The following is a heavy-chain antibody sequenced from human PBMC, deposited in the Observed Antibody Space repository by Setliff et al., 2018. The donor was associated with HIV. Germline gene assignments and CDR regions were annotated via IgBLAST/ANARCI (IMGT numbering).Heavy chain of an antibody. CDR1: GGTFSSYA. J-gene: IGHJ5*02. V-gene: IGHV1-69*10. CDR2: IIPILGVA. D-gene: IGHD3-3*01. CDR3: ASDIPHDYTFWSDSTRFDP. Sequence: SVKVSCKPSGGTFSSYAITWVRQAPGQGLEWMGGIIPILGVANYAQKFQGRVTITADKSTTTAYMELSSLRSEDTAVYYCASDIPHDYTFWSDSTRFDPWGQGTLVTVSS.